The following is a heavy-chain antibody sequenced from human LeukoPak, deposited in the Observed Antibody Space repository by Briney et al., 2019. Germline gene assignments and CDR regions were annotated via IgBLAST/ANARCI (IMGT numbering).Heavy chain of an antibody. CDR1: GFTFSSYS. CDR3: AREVLWFGAYSYYYYYYMDV. J-gene: IGHJ6*03. V-gene: IGHV3-48*04. CDR2: ISSSSSTI. D-gene: IGHD3-10*01. Sequence: GGSLRLSCAASGFTFSSYSMNWVRQAPGKGLEWVSYISSSSSTIYYADSVKGRFTISRDNAKNSLYLQMNSLRAEDTAVYYCAREVLWFGAYSYYYYYYMDVWGKGTTVTVSS.